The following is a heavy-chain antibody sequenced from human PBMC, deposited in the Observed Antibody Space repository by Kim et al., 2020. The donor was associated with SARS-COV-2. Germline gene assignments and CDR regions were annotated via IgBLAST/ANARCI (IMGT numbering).Heavy chain of an antibody. D-gene: IGHD3-10*01. CDR3: ARGGSLLWFGESLYYFDY. J-gene: IGHJ4*02. Sequence: SVKVSCKASGGTFSSYAISWVRQAPGQGLEWMGGIIPIFGTANYAQKFQGRVTITADESTSTAYMELSSLRSEDTAVYYCARGGSLLWFGESLYYFDYWGQGTLVTVS. CDR1: GGTFSSYA. V-gene: IGHV1-69*13. CDR2: IIPIFGTA.